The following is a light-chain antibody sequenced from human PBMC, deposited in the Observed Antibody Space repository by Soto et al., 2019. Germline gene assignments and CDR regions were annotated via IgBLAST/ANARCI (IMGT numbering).Light chain of an antibody. CDR3: CSYAGSSLWV. V-gene: IGLV2-11*01. Sequence: QSALTQPRSVSGSPGQSVTISCTGTSSDVGGYNYVSWYQQHPGKAPKLMIYDVSKRPSGVPDRFSGSKSGNTASLTISGLQAEDEADYYCCSYAGSSLWVFGTGTKVTVL. J-gene: IGLJ1*01. CDR2: DVS. CDR1: SSDVGGYNY.